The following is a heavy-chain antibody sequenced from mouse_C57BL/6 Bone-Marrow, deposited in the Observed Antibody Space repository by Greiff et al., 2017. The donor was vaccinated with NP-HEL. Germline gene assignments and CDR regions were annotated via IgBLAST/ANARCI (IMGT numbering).Heavy chain of an antibody. V-gene: IGHV1-64*01. Sequence: QVQLQQPGAELVKPGASVKLSCKASGYTFTSYRMPWVKQRPGQGLEWIGMIHPNSGSTNYNEKFKSKATLTVDKSSSTAYMQLSSLTSEDSAVYYCARLSYYCSSFIYWGQGTTLTVSS. J-gene: IGHJ2*01. CDR3: ARLSYYCSSFIY. CDR2: IHPNSGST. CDR1: GYTFTSYR. D-gene: IGHD1-1*01.